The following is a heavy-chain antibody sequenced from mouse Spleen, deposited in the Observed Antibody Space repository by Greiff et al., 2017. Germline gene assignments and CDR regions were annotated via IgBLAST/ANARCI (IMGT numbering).Heavy chain of an antibody. CDR2: IDPSDSYT. Sequence: VQLQQPGAELVMPGASVKLSCKASGYTFTSYWMHWVKQRPGQGLEWIGEIDPSDSYTNYNQKFKGKATLTVDKSSSTAYMQLSSLTSEDSAVYYCAREGGAMDYWGQGTSVTVSS. CDR1: GYTFTSYW. CDR3: AREGGAMDY. J-gene: IGHJ4*01. V-gene: IGHV1-69*01. D-gene: IGHD1-1*02.